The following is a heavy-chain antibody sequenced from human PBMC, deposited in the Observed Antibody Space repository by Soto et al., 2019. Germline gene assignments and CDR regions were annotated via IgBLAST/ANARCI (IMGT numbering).Heavy chain of an antibody. Sequence: QVQLVQSGAEVKKPGSSVKVSCKASGGTFSSYAISWVRQAPGQGLEWMGRIIPTFGTTNYVQRFQGIVTITADPCTNTAYLELSSLRSEDTAVYFCARGSSSWPYFDYWGQGTLVTVSS. D-gene: IGHD6-13*01. CDR1: GGTFSSYA. CDR2: IIPTFGTT. J-gene: IGHJ4*02. CDR3: ARGSSSWPYFDY. V-gene: IGHV1-69*15.